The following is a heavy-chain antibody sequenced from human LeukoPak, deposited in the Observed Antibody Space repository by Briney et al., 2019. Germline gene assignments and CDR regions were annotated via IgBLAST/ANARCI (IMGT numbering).Heavy chain of an antibody. CDR3: ARMNYVSTGWGAPFDY. D-gene: IGHD1-7*01. CDR1: GFTFSSYN. CDR2: IRSRGTTT. J-gene: IGHJ4*02. Sequence: GGSLRLSCAASGFTFSSYNMNWVRQAPGKGLEWLSYIRSRGTTTYYADSVKGRFTISRDNAKNSLYLQMNSLRAEDTAVYYCARMNYVSTGWGAPFDYWGQGILVTVSS. V-gene: IGHV3-48*04.